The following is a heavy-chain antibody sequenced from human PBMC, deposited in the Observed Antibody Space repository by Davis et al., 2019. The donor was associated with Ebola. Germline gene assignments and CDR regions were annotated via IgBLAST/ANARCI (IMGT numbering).Heavy chain of an antibody. CDR3: ARDTGGYFDY. CDR1: GFSFSNYW. J-gene: IGHJ4*02. CDR2: INTDATST. Sequence: PGGSLRLSCAASGFSFSNYWMHWVRQVPGKGLVWVARINTDATSTKYADSVKGRFTISRDNAKNTLYLQVNSLRADDTAIYYCARDTGGYFDYWGQGTLVTASS. V-gene: IGHV3-74*03. D-gene: IGHD1-26*01.